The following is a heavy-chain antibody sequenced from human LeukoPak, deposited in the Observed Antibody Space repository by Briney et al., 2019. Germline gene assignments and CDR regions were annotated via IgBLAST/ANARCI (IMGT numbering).Heavy chain of an antibody. J-gene: IGHJ4*02. D-gene: IGHD4-17*01. CDR2: INPNSGGT. CDR3: ARDDVTTGGAIDY. V-gene: IGHV1-2*02. Sequence: GASVKVSCKASGYTFTGYYMHWVRQAPGQGLEWMGWINPNSGGTNYAQKFQGRVTMTRDTSISTAYMELSRLRSDDTAVYYCARDDVTTGGAIDYWGQGTLVTVPS. CDR1: GYTFTGYY.